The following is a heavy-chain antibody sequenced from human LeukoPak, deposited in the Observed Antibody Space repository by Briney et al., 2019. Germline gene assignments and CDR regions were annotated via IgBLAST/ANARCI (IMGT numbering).Heavy chain of an antibody. D-gene: IGHD2-15*01. Sequence: GSSVKVSCKASGGTFSSYAISWVRQAPGQGLEWMGRIIPIFGTANYAQKFQGRVTITTDESTSTAYMELSSLRSEDTAVYYCASGPDCSGGSCYSRSYYYMDVWGKGTTVTVFS. CDR2: IIPIFGTA. V-gene: IGHV1-69*05. J-gene: IGHJ6*03. CDR1: GGTFSSYA. CDR3: ASGPDCSGGSCYSRSYYYMDV.